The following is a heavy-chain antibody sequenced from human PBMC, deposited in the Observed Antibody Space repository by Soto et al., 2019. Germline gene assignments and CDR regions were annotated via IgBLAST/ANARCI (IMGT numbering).Heavy chain of an antibody. CDR1: GGSFSGYY. D-gene: IGHD3-10*01. CDR2: INHSGST. CDR3: ARGLLLWFGELPTGFDY. Sequence: SETLSLTCAVYGGSFSGYYWSWIRQPPGKGLEWIGEINHSGSTNYNPSLKSRVTISVDTSKNQFSLKLSSVTAADTAVYYCARGLLLWFGELPTGFDYWGQGTLVTVSS. J-gene: IGHJ4*02. V-gene: IGHV4-34*01.